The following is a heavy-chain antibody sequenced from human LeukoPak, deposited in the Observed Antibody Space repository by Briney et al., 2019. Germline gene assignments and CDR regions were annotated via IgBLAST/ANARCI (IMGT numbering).Heavy chain of an antibody. CDR3: ARDFGFGEGTIFDY. CDR2: INHSGRT. D-gene: IGHD3-10*01. Sequence: SETLSLTCTVSGGSISSSSYYWGWIRQPPGKGLEWIGEINHSGRTNYNPSLESRLTISVDTSKNQFSLKLSSVTAADTAVYYCARDFGFGEGTIFDYWGQGTLVTVSS. V-gene: IGHV4-39*07. CDR1: GGSISSSSYY. J-gene: IGHJ4*02.